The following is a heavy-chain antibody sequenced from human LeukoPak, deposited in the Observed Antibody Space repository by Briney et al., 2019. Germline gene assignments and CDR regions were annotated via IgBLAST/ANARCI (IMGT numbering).Heavy chain of an antibody. Sequence: SQTLSLTCTVSGGSISSGGYYWSWIRQPPGKGLEWIGYIYHSGSTYYNPSLKSRVTISVDRSKNQFSLKLSSVTAADTAVYYCARVSRDWLLFDYWGQGTLVTVSS. D-gene: IGHD3/OR15-3a*01. CDR3: ARVSRDWLLFDY. CDR2: IYHSGST. J-gene: IGHJ4*02. CDR1: GGSISSGGYY. V-gene: IGHV4-30-2*01.